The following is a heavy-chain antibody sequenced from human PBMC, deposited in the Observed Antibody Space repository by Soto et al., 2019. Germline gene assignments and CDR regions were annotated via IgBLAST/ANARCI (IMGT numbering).Heavy chain of an antibody. J-gene: IGHJ5*02. CDR1: GGTFSSYA. V-gene: IGHV1-69*13. D-gene: IGHD2-21*02. Sequence: ASVKVSCKSSGGTFSSYAISWVRQAPGQGLEWMGGIIPIFGTANYAQKFQGRVTITADESTSTAYMELSSLRSEDTAVYYCARDPGTENWFDPWGQGTLVTVSS. CDR2: IIPIFGTA. CDR3: ARDPGTENWFDP.